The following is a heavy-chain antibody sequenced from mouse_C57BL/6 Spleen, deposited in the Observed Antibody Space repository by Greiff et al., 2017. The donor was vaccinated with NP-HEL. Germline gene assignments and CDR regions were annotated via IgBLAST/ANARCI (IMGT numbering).Heavy chain of an antibody. Sequence: QVQLQQPGAELVKPGASVKMSCKASGYTFTSYWITWVKQRPGQGLEWIGDIYPGSGSTNYNEKFKSKATLTVDTSSSTAYMQLSSLTSEDSAVYYCARRVAGKYYFDYWGQGTTLTVSS. CDR3: ARRVAGKYYFDY. CDR1: GYTFTSYW. D-gene: IGHD1-1*02. CDR2: IYPGSGST. V-gene: IGHV1-55*01. J-gene: IGHJ2*01.